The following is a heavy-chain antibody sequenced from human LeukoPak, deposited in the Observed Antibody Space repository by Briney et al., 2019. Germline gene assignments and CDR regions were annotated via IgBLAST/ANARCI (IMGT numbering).Heavy chain of an antibody. CDR1: GGTFSSYA. J-gene: IGHJ5*02. CDR3: AVYYYDSSGYPGEFDP. D-gene: IGHD3-22*01. V-gene: IGHV1-69*13. CDR2: IIPIFGTA. Sequence: ASVKVSCKASGGTFSSYAISWVRQAPGQGLEWMGGIIPIFGTANYAQKFQGRVTITADESTSTAYMELSSLRSEGTAVYYCAVYYYDSSGYPGEFDPWGQGTLVTVSS.